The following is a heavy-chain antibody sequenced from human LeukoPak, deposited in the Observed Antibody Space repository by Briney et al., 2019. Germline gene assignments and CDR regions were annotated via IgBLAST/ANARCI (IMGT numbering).Heavy chain of an antibody. D-gene: IGHD2-15*01. CDR1: GGSISSGGYY. CDR2: IYYSGST. V-gene: IGHV4-31*03. J-gene: IGHJ5*02. CDR3: ARGYCSGGNCYFFHWFDP. Sequence: SQTLSLTCTVSGGSISSGGYYWSWIRQHPGKGLEWIGYIYYSGSTYYNPSLKSRVTISVDTSKNQFSLKLSSVTAADTAVYYCARGYCSGGNCYFFHWFDPWGQGTLVTVSS.